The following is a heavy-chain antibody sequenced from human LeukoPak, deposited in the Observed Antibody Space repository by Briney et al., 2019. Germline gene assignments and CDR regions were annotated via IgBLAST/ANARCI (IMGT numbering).Heavy chain of an antibody. D-gene: IGHD3-22*01. J-gene: IGHJ4*02. CDR2: ISGSGGST. Sequence: GGSLRLPCAASGFTFGSYAMSWVRQAPGKGLEWVSAISGSGGSTYYADSVKGRFTISRDNSKNTLYLQMNSLRAEDTAVYYCAKDSLYYDSSGYYRGDFFDYWGQGTLVTVSS. V-gene: IGHV3-23*01. CDR3: AKDSLYYDSSGYYRGDFFDY. CDR1: GFTFGSYA.